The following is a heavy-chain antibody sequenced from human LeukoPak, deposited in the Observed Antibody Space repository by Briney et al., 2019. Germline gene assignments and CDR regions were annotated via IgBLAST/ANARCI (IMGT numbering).Heavy chain of an antibody. CDR3: ARHRGSGYPYFDY. V-gene: IGHV4-61*01. CDR2: IHYSGNT. J-gene: IGHJ4*02. D-gene: IGHD3-22*01. Sequence: PSETLSLTCTVSGGSISSDYYYWSWIRQPPGKGLEWIGYIHYSGNTNYSPSLKCRVTISVDTSKNQFSLKLSSLTAADTAVYYCARHRGSGYPYFDYWGQGTLVTVSS. CDR1: GGSISSDYYY.